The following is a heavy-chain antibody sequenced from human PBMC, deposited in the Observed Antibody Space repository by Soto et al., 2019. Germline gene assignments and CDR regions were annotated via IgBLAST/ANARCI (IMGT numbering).Heavy chain of an antibody. CDR2: ISRSSETI. Sequence: EVQLVESGGALVQPGGSLRLSCAASGFNFNHYAMNWVRQTPGKGLEWVSFISRSSETIYYADAVKGRFTISRDNGKNSLYLQVNSLRAEDTAVYYCARYGSGSNLKDPFDYWGHGTLVTVSS. CDR3: ARYGSGSNLKDPFDY. V-gene: IGHV3-48*01. CDR1: GFNFNHYA. J-gene: IGHJ4*01. D-gene: IGHD3-10*01.